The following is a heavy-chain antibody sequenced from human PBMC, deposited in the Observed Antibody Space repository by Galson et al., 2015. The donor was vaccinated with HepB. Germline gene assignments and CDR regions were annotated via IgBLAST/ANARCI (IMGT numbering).Heavy chain of an antibody. J-gene: IGHJ4*02. Sequence: SVKVSCKASGYTFTTNGISWVRQAPGHGLEWLGWISINNGNTKYAQRLQGRVTLTKDTSTDTAYMELRGLTSDVAALYYCARDRFHSLDYWGQGTLVTVSS. CDR3: ARDRFHSLDY. CDR2: ISINNGNT. V-gene: IGHV1-18*04. CDR1: GYTFTTNG.